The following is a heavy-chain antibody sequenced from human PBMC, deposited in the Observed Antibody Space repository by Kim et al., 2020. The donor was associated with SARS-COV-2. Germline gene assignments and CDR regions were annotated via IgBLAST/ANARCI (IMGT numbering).Heavy chain of an antibody. J-gene: IGHJ4*02. CDR2: GNP. V-gene: IGHV7-4-1*02. Sequence: GNPTYAQGFTGRFVFSLDTSVSTAYLQVSSLKAEDTAVYYCARDSTGYFDSWGQGTLVTVSS. D-gene: IGHD2-8*02. CDR3: ARDSTGYFDS.